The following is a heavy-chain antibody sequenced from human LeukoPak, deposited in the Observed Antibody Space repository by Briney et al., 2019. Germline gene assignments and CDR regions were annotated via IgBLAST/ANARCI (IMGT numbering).Heavy chain of an antibody. CDR2: ISDSDDTT. D-gene: IGHD6-13*01. CDR3: AKEGRTTWYRGWFDS. V-gene: IGHV3-23*01. J-gene: IGHJ5*01. Sequence: GGSLRLSCAASGFTFSSSAMNWVRQSPGKGLEWVSAISDSDDTTDYADSVKGRFTISRDNSKNTLYLQMNSLRAADTAVYYCAKEGRTTWYRGWFDSWGQGTLVIVSS. CDR1: GFTFSSSA.